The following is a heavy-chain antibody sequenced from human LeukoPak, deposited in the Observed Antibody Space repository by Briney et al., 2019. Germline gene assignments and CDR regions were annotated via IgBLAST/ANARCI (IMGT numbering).Heavy chain of an antibody. J-gene: IGHJ4*02. V-gene: IGHV3-74*01. CDR3: ARDRGPRTGFMVREAYDY. D-gene: IGHD3-10*01. CDR2: INTDGSIT. Sequence: GGSLRLSCAASGFTFSDYWIHWVRQAPGKGLVWVSRINTDGSITNYADSVKGRFSISKDNAKNTLYLQMSSLRAEDTAVYYCARDRGPRTGFMVREAYDYWGQGTLVTVSS. CDR1: GFTFSDYW.